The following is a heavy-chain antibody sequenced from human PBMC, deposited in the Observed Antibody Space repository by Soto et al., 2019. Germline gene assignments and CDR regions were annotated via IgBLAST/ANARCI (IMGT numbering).Heavy chain of an antibody. CDR1: GFTFTSSA. Sequence: EVQLLESGGGMVRPGGSLRLSCAASGFTFTSSAMSWVREAPGKGLEWVSGIDSSGERTQYADSVKGRFTISRDNSRNTLDLQMSSLRVEDTAVYFCAKNCWSGLPLGGYWGQGALVTVSS. CDR3: AKNCWSGLPLGGY. CDR2: IDSSGERT. V-gene: IGHV3-23*01. J-gene: IGHJ4*02. D-gene: IGHD3-3*01.